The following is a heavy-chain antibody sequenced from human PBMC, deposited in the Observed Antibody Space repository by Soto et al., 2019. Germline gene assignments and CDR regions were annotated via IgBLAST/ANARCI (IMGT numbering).Heavy chain of an antibody. J-gene: IGHJ6*02. CDR2: IKADGSEK. CDR3: GRDEVRNGVGV. Sequence: PVGSLRLSCVASGFTFTNFWMSWVRQAPGKGLEWVANIKADGSEKRYVDSVKGRFTISRDNAKNSVYLQMNSLRVEDTALYYCGRDEVRNGVGVWGQGTTVTVSS. V-gene: IGHV3-7*01. CDR1: GFTFTNFW.